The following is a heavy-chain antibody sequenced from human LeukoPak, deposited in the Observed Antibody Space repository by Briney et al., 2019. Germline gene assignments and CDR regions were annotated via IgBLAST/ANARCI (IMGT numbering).Heavy chain of an antibody. J-gene: IGHJ4*02. V-gene: IGHV1-2*02. CDR1: GYTFTGYY. D-gene: IGHD2/OR15-2a*01. Sequence: ASVKVSCKASGYTFTGYYIHWVRQAPGQGLEWMGWINPNSGDTNYAQKFQGRVTMTRDTSISTAYMELSRLRSDDTAVYYCAKNPYTYYFDYWGQGTPVTVSP. CDR3: AKNPYTYYFDY. CDR2: INPNSGDT.